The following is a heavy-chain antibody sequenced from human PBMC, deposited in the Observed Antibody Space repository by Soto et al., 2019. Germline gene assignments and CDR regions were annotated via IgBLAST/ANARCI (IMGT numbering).Heavy chain of an antibody. CDR1: GFTFSNHG. J-gene: IGHJ5*02. Sequence: QVQLVESGGGVVQPGRSLRLSCVASGFTFSNHGMHWVRQAPGKGLEWVAVILHDGSNKHYADSVKGQFTISRDNSKNTLDLQMNSLRAEDTAVYYCAKSSGWYIKWFDPWGQGTLVTVSS. V-gene: IGHV3-30*18. CDR2: ILHDGSNK. CDR3: AKSSGWYIKWFDP. D-gene: IGHD6-19*01.